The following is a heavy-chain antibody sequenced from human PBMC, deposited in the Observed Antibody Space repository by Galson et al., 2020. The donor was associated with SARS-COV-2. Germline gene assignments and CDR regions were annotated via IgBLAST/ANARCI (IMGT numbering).Heavy chain of an antibody. CDR2: IYPGDYDT. D-gene: IGHD3-9*01. V-gene: IGHV5-51*01. J-gene: IGHJ6*02. CDR3: ARAIGYCSAHNCPNYNIVTGEDYCYGMDV. Sequence: GESLKISCKGSGNSFSTYWIGWVRQMPGKGLEWMGIIYPGDYDTRYSPPFQGQVTIPDDKSITTAYLQGSSLKASDTATYYCARAIGYCSAHNCPNYNIVTGEDYCYGMDVWGQGTTVTVSS. CDR1: GNSFSTYW.